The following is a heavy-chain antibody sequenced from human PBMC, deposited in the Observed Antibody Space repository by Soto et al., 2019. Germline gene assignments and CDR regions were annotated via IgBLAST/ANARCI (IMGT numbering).Heavy chain of an antibody. V-gene: IGHV4-30-4*06. CDR3: ALFVDSGYDCGRSFAY. J-gene: IGHJ4*02. Sequence: YHVCRILRHPGKGLEWIGYIYYSGSTYYNPSLKSRVTISVDTSKNQFSLKLSSVTAADTAVYYCALFVDSGYDCGRSFAYWGQ. D-gene: IGHD5-12*01. CDR1: YH. CDR2: IYYSGST.